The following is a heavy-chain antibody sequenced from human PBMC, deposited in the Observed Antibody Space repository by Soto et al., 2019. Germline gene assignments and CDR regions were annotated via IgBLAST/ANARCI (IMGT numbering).Heavy chain of an antibody. CDR2: ISAYNGNT. J-gene: IGHJ3*02. CDR3: ARDPRVEHAFDI. D-gene: IGHD1-1*01. Sequence: ASVKVSCTASGYTFTIYGISWVRQAPGQGLEWMGWISAYNGNTNYAQKLQGRVTMTTDTSTSTAYMELRSLRSDDTAVYYCARDPRVEHAFDIWGQGTMVTVSS. CDR1: GYTFTIYG. V-gene: IGHV1-18*01.